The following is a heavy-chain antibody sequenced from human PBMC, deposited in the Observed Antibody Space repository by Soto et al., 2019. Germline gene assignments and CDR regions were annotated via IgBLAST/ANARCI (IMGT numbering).Heavy chain of an antibody. CDR1: GYSFTSYW. V-gene: IGHV5-51*01. CDR2: IYPGESDT. J-gene: IGHJ4*02. D-gene: IGHD5-18*01. CDR3: ARRDTARTKYYFDY. Sequence: GESLKISCKGSGYSFTSYWIGWVRQMPGKGLEWMGIIYPGESDTRYRPSFQGQVSISADKSISTAYLQWSSLKASDTAMYYCARRDTARTKYYFDYWGQGTLVTVSS.